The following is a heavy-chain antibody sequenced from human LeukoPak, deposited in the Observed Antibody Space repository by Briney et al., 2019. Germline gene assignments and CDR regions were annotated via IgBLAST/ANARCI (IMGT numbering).Heavy chain of an antibody. CDR2: IYTGGTI. J-gene: IGHJ4*02. CDR3: ARVWHIVVVTALDY. D-gene: IGHD2-21*02. V-gene: IGHV3-53*05. CDR1: GFTVSSNY. Sequence: GGSLRLSCAASGFTVSSNYMIWLRQAPGKGLEWVSVIYTGGTINYADSVKGRFTISRDNSKNTLYLQMNSLRAEDTAVYYCARVWHIVVVTALDYWGQGTLVTVSS.